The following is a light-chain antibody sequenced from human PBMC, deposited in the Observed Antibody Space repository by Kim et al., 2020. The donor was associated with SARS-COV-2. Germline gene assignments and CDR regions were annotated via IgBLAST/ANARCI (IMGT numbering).Light chain of an antibody. CDR2: DAS. CDR1: QSISSN. Sequence: SLSPGERDTLACRASQSISSNLAWYQQKPGQAPRVLIYDASARATGIPARFSGSGSGTDFTLTISDVQSEDFAVYYCQQYAYWRAFGQGTRLEIK. CDR3: QQYAYWRA. J-gene: IGKJ5*01. V-gene: IGKV3-15*01.